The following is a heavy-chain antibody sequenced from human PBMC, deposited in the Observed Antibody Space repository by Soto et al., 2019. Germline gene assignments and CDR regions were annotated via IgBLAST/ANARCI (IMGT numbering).Heavy chain of an antibody. V-gene: IGHV4-59*04. CDR2: IYHSGTT. J-gene: IGHJ4*02. D-gene: IGHD3-9*01. CDR1: GIPIRSYY. Sequence: SETLSLTCSVSGIPIRSYYYAWFRLLPGQGLQWVGYIYHSGTTYYNPSLKSRVTVSVDRSKNQFSLELSSVTAEDTAVYFCARAYYDILTGYYIYSYFDYWGQGTLVTVSS. CDR3: ARAYYDILTGYYIYSYFDY.